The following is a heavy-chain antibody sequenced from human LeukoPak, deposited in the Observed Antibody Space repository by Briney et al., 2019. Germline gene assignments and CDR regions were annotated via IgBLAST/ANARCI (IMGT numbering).Heavy chain of an antibody. J-gene: IGHJ5*02. D-gene: IGHD2-2*01. Sequence: SETLSLTCAVYGGSFSGYYWSWIRQPPGKGLEWIGEINHSGSTNYNPSLKSRVTISVDTSKNQFSLKLSSVTAADTAVYYCARRSGGTYHPLRRGFDPWGQGTLVTVSS. CDR3: ARRSGGTYHPLRRGFDP. V-gene: IGHV4-34*01. CDR2: INHSGST. CDR1: GGSFSGYY.